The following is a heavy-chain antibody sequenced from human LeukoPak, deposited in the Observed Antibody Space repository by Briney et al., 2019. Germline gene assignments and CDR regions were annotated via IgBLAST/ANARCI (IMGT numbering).Heavy chain of an antibody. J-gene: IGHJ4*02. CDR1: GFTFTTYA. CDR2: LSDSGGST. V-gene: IGHV3-23*01. Sequence: SGGSLRLSCAASGFTFTTYAMSWVRQAPGKGLEWVSGLSDSGGSTYYADSVKGRFTISRDNSKNTLYLQMNSLRAEDTAVYYCAKRCPLCGGDCYSYWGQGTLVTVSS. D-gene: IGHD2-21*02. CDR3: AKRCPLCGGDCYSY.